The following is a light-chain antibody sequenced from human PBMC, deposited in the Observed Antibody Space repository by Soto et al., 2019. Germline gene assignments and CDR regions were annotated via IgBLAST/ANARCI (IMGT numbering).Light chain of an antibody. V-gene: IGLV6-57*04. Sequence: NFMLTQPHSVSESPGKTVTISCTRNTGSIASKHVQWYQQRPGSAPNTVIYGNNQRPSGVPDRFSGSIDSSSNSASLTISGLKTEDEADYHCQSYDDNSVIFGGGTKLTVL. CDR2: GNN. CDR3: QSYDDNSVI. J-gene: IGLJ2*01. CDR1: TGSIASKH.